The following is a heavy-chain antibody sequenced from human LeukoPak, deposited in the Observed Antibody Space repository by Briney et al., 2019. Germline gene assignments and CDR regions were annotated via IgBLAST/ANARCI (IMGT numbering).Heavy chain of an antibody. CDR1: GFTFSSYG. V-gene: IGHV3-23*01. J-gene: IGHJ4*02. CDR2: ISGSGGST. D-gene: IGHD6-19*01. CDR3: AKDAGGAVAAPGLYYFDY. Sequence: GGSLRLSCAASGFTFSSYGMSWVRQAPGKGLEWVSAISGSGGSTYYADSVKGRFTISRDNSKNTLYLQMNSLRAEDTAVYYCAKDAGGAVAAPGLYYFDYWGQGTLVTVSS.